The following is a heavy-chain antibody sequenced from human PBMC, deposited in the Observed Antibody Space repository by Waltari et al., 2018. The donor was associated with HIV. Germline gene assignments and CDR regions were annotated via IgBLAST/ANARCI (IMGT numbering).Heavy chain of an antibody. Sequence: EQVVESGGDLDQPGRSLRHACSDSALIVGDQASHCCSPAPGKGLEWVGLISIDRNNAYYADSGKGRFTLSRNNSKNTMSLQMNSLRSDDTALYYCARTIFGVMITSDFFYGMDVWGQGTTVTVS. CDR2: ISIDRNNA. V-gene: IGHV3-30-3*01. CDR3: ARTIFGVMITSDFFYGMDV. D-gene: IGHD3-3*01. CDR1: ALIVGDQA. J-gene: IGHJ6*02.